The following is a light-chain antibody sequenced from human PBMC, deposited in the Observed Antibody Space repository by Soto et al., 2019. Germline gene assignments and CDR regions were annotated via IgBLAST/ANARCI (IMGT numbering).Light chain of an antibody. CDR2: KAS. Sequence: DIQMTQSPSTLSASVGDRVTITCRASQSISSWLAWYQQKPGKAPNLLNYKASSLKSGVPSRFSGSGSGTEFTLTISSLQPDDFATYYCQQYNSYPLTFGGGTKVEIK. CDR1: QSISSW. V-gene: IGKV1-5*03. CDR3: QQYNSYPLT. J-gene: IGKJ4*01.